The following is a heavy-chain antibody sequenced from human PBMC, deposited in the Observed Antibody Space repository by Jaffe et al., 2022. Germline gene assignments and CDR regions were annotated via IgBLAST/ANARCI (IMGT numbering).Heavy chain of an antibody. CDR3: ARRPLSGYCDY. CDR2: IYHSGST. CDR1: GYSISSGYQ. V-gene: IGHV4-38-2*01. Sequence: QVQLKESGPGLVKPSETLSLTCAVSGYSISSGYQWGWIRQPPGKGLEWIGSIYHSGSTYYNPSLKSRVTISVDTSKNQFSLKMSSVTAADTAVYYCARRPLSGYCDYWGQGTLVTVSS. D-gene: IGHD3-22*01. J-gene: IGHJ4*02.